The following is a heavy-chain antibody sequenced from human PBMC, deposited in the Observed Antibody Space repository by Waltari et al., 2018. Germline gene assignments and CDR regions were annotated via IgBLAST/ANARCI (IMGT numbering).Heavy chain of an antibody. D-gene: IGHD3-3*01. CDR3: ARSTQLTTANWFDP. V-gene: IGHV1-69*04. CDR1: GCTFSSNA. CDR2: ILPTLGLI. Sequence: QVQLVQSGAEVHKPGSSVRVSCKISGCTFSSNAFSWVRQAPGHCLEWIGGILPTLGLITYSMSFQRRLTITASKFTTTAYMDINSMTSEETAVYYCARSTQLTTANWFDPWGQGPLVTVSS. J-gene: IGHJ5*02.